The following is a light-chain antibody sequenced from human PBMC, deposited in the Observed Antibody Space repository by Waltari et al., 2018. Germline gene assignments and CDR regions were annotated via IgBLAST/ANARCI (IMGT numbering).Light chain of an antibody. J-gene: IGKJ1*01. Sequence: SCRAGQGVSRALAWYQQKPGQAPRLLIYGASNRATGIPDRFSGSGSGTDFSLTISSLEPEDFAVYYCQHYLRLPATFGQGTKVEIK. CDR1: QGVSRA. V-gene: IGKV3D-11*03. CDR3: QHYLRLPAT. CDR2: GAS.